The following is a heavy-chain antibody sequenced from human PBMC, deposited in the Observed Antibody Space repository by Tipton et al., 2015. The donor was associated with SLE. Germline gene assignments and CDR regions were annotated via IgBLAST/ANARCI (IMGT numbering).Heavy chain of an antibody. CDR1: GFTFRTYS. Sequence: GSLRLSCAASGFTFRTYSMNWVRQAPGKGLEWVSYITSSSSNIYYADSVRGRFTISRDNAKNSLYLQMNSLRAEDTAVYYCAREMYSSGWAYNYYYGMDVWGQGTTVTVSS. CDR3: AREMYSSGWAYNYYYGMDV. CDR2: ITSSSSNI. J-gene: IGHJ6*02. V-gene: IGHV3-48*01. D-gene: IGHD6-19*01.